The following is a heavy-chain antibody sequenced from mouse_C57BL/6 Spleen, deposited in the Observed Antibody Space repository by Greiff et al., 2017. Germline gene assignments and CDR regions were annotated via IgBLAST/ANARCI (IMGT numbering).Heavy chain of an antibody. CDR2: INPNNGGT. J-gene: IGHJ3*01. D-gene: IGHD4-1*01. CDR1: GYTFTDYN. CDR3: ASNNWDWFAY. Sequence: SGPELVKPGASVKMSCKASGYTFTDYNMHWVKQSHGKSLEWIGYINPNNGGTSYNQKFKGKATLTVNKSSSTAYMELRSLTSEDSAVYYCASNNWDWFAYWGQGTLVTVSA. V-gene: IGHV1-22*01.